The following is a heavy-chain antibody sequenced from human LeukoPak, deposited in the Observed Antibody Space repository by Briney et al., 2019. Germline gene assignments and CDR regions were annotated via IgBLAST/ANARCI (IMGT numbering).Heavy chain of an antibody. J-gene: IGHJ4*02. D-gene: IGHD2-15*01. V-gene: IGHV3-23*01. CDR3: AKDLRYCSGGSCH. CDR1: GFTFSSYA. Sequence: PGGSLRLSCAASGFTFSSYAMSGVRQAPGKGLEWVSAISGSGGSTYYADSVKGRLTISRDNSKDTLYLKMNSLRAEDTAVYYCAKDLRYCSGGSCHWGQGTLVTVSS. CDR2: ISGSGGST.